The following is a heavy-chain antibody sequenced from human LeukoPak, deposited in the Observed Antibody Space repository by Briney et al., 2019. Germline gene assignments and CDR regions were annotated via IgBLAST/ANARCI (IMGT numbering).Heavy chain of an antibody. V-gene: IGHV3-48*03. D-gene: IGHD4-23*01. CDR1: GFTFSSYE. CDR2: ISSSGRAI. Sequence: SGGSLRLSCAGSGFTFSSYEMNWVGQPPGKGLEWVSYISSSGRAIYYADSVKGRFTVSRDNAKNSLYLQMNSLRAEDTAVYYCARCPRWAHFDYWGQGTLVTVSS. J-gene: IGHJ4*02. CDR3: ARCPRWAHFDY.